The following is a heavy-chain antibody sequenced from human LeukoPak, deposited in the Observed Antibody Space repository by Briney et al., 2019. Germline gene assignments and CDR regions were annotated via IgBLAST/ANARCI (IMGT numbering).Heavy chain of an antibody. Sequence: SETLSLTCAVYGGSFSGYYWSWIRQPPGKGLEWIGEINHSGSTNYNPSLKSRVTISVDTSKNQFSLKLSSVTAADTAVYYCVQWELLRRGLSYWGQGTLVTVSS. CDR3: VQWELLRRGLSY. CDR2: INHSGST. V-gene: IGHV4-34*01. CDR1: GGSFSGYY. J-gene: IGHJ4*02. D-gene: IGHD1-26*01.